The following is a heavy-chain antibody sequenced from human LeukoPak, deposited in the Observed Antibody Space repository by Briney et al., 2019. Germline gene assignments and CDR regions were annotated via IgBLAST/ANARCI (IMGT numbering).Heavy chain of an antibody. CDR1: GGSFSGYC. D-gene: IGHD1-26*01. CDR3: ARVGELLRSFDY. V-gene: IGHV4-34*01. J-gene: IGHJ4*02. Sequence: SETLSLTCAVFGGSFSGYCWNWIRQPPGKGLEWIAEINHDRTTKYNPSLKSRVTISVDTSRNQFSLKLSSVTAADTAVYYCARVGELLRSFDYWGQGTLVTVSS. CDR2: INHDRTT.